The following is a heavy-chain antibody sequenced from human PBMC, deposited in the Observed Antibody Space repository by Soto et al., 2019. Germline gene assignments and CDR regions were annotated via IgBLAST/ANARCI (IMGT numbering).Heavy chain of an antibody. CDR2: IIPIAGIA. V-gene: IGHV1-69*01. D-gene: IGHD1-26*01. CDR1: GGTFSRHG. CDR3: ARDRGTGSYHYFDY. Sequence: QVHLVQSGAEVKKPGSSVKVSCKASGGTFSRHGINWVRQAPGQGLEWMGGIIPIAGIAHYAQKFQGGVTITADESTSTVYMELSSLRSEDTAVYFCARDRGTGSYHYFDYWGQGTLVTVSS. J-gene: IGHJ4*02.